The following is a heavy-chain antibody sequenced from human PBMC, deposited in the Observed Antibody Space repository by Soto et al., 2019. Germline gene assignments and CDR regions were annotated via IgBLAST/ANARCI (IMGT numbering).Heavy chain of an antibody. J-gene: IGHJ4*02. Sequence: ASVKVSCKASGGTFNTYTINWLRRAPGRGLEWVGQVVPMYDSVNYAETFQGRVTITVDKSTNTAYMELTSLRSQDTALYFCASWRSYSGSYCFDYWGQGTLVTSPQ. CDR1: GGTFNTYT. D-gene: IGHD1-26*01. CDR2: VVPMYDSV. V-gene: IGHV1-69*06. CDR3: ASWRSYSGSYCFDY.